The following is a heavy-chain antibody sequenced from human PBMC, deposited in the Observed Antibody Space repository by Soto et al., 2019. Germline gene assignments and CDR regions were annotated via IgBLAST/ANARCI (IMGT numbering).Heavy chain of an antibody. CDR2: IIPILGIA. J-gene: IGHJ6*02. D-gene: IGHD3-10*01. CDR1: GGTFSSYT. V-gene: IGHV1-69*02. CDR3: ARGYYGSGSYKYYYYGMDV. Sequence: GASVKVSCKASGGTFSSYTISWVRQAPGQGLEWMGRIIPILGIANYAQKFQGRVTITADESTSTAYMELSSLRSEDTAVYYCARGYYGSGSYKYYYYGMDVWGQGTTVTVSS.